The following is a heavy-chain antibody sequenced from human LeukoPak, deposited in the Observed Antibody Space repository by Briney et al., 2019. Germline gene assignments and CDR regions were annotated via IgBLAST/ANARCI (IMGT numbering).Heavy chain of an antibody. V-gene: IGHV1-69*05. J-gene: IGHJ4*02. Sequence: GASVKVSCKASGGTISSYAISWVRPAPGQGLEWMGGTIPISGTANYAQKFQGRVTITTDESTSTAYMELSSLRSEDTAVYYCAREICSGGSCYFCWGQGTLVTVSS. D-gene: IGHD2-15*01. CDR3: AREICSGGSCYFC. CDR2: TIPISGTA. CDR1: GGTISSYA.